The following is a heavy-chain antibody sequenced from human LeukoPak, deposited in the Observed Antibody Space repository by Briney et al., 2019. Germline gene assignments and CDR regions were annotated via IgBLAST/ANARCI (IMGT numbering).Heavy chain of an antibody. Sequence: SETLSLTCTVSGVSISSYYWSWIRQPPGKGLEWIGNIYYSGSTNYNPSLKSRVTISVDTSKNQFSLKLSSVTAADTAVYYCARHFPNRGPFDYWGQGTLVTVSS. CDR3: ARHFPNRGPFDY. J-gene: IGHJ4*02. D-gene: IGHD3-16*02. CDR2: IYYSGST. V-gene: IGHV4-59*08. CDR1: GVSISSYY.